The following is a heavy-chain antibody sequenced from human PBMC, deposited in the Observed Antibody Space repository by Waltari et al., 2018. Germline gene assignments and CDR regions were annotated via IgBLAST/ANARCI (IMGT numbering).Heavy chain of an antibody. J-gene: IGHJ4*02. CDR2: IYSGGST. V-gene: IGHV3-23*03. D-gene: IGHD2-21*01. CDR1: GFTFSSYA. Sequence: EVQLLESGGGLVQPGGSLRLSCAASGFTFSSYAMRWVRQAPGKGLEWVSVIYSGGSTYYADSVKGRFTISRDNSKNTLYLQMNSLRAEDTAVYYCAKVGETATAFDYWGQGTLVTVSS. CDR3: AKVGETATAFDY.